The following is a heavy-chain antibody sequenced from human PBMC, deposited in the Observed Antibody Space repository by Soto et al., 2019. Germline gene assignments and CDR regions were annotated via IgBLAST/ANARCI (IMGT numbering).Heavy chain of an antibody. CDR1: GFTFSSYG. Sequence: GGSLRLSCAASGFTFSSYGMHWVRQAPGKGLEWVAVISYDGSNKYYADSVKGRFTISRDNSKNTLYLQMNSLRAEDTAVYYCAKEGIVGAPTPSGFDYWGQGTLVTVSS. D-gene: IGHD1-26*01. V-gene: IGHV3-30*18. J-gene: IGHJ4*02. CDR3: AKEGIVGAPTPSGFDY. CDR2: ISYDGSNK.